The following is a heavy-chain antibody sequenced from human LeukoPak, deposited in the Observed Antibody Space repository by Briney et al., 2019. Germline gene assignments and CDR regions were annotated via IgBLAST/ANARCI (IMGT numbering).Heavy chain of an antibody. D-gene: IGHD3-16*01. V-gene: IGHV3-23*01. CDR3: AKGGWGTVLDY. Sequence: PGGSLRLSCAVSTFYFTDYAMSWARQAPGKGLEWLSAVSGNGDTKDYVDSVKGRFTISRDNSENTLYLQLNSLRAEDTAVYYCAKGGWGTVLDYWGQGTLVTVSP. CDR2: VSGNGDTK. J-gene: IGHJ4*02. CDR1: TFYFTDYA.